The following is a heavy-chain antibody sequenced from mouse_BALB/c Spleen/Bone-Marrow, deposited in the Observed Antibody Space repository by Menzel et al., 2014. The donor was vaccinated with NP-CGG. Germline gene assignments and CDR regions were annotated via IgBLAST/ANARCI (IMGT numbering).Heavy chain of an antibody. CDR1: GYTFTSYW. J-gene: IGHJ2*01. V-gene: IGHV1-61*01. CDR2: IDPSDSET. Sequence: VQVVESGAELVRPGTPVKLSCEASGYTFTSYWMNWVKQRPGRGLEWIGRIDPSDSETHYNQKFKDKATLTVDKSSSTAYIQLSSLTSEDSAVYYCARWGAYFDYWGQGTTLTVSS. CDR3: ARWGAYFDY.